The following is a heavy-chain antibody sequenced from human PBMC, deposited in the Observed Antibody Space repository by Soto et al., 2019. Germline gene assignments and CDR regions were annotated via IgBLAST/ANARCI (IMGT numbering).Heavy chain of an antibody. Sequence: SVKVSCKASGYTFISYFMHWVRQAPGQGLEWMGIINPSDYSTKYAQKFQGRVTMTRDTPTRTVYMELSILRSDATAVYYCARDWTIEAIGPTVPVGYWGNGTLFIVAS. J-gene: IGHJ4*01. CDR1: GYTFISYF. CDR3: ARDWTIEAIGPTVPVGY. CDR2: INPSDYST. V-gene: IGHV1-46*01. D-gene: IGHD4-4*01.